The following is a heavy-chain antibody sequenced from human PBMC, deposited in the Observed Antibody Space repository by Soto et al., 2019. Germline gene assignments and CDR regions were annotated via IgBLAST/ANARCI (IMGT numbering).Heavy chain of an antibody. D-gene: IGHD6-13*01. V-gene: IGHV1-69*12. CDR3: ASSRKDYYYYGMDV. Sequence: QVQLVQSGAEVKKPGSSVKVSCKASGGTFSSYAISWVRQAPGQGLEWMGGLIHIFGTPNYAQKFQGRVTITADESTSTAYMELSSLRSEDTAVYYCASSRKDYYYYGMDVWGQGTTVTVSS. CDR1: GGTFSSYA. CDR2: LIHIFGTP. J-gene: IGHJ6*02.